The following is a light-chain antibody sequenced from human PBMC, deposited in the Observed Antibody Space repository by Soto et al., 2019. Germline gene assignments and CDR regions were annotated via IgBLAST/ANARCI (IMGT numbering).Light chain of an antibody. V-gene: IGKV3-15*01. CDR2: GAS. CDR1: QSVSSN. CDR3: QQYNNWRT. Sequence: EIVMTQSPATLSVSPGERATLSCRASQSVSSNLAWYQQKPGQAPRLLIYGASTRATGIPARFSGSGSGTEFTLTISRLQSEDFAVYYWQQYNNWRTFGQGTKVEIK. J-gene: IGKJ1*01.